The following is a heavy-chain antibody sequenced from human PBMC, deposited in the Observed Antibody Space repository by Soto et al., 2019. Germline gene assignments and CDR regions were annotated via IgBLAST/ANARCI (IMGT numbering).Heavy chain of an antibody. V-gene: IGHV3-48*01. CDR1: GLTFSSYG. CDR2: ISSSSRTT. J-gene: IGHJ4*02. D-gene: IGHD3-22*01. CDR3: ARAHYYGRSPHYY. Sequence: SLRLSCTASGLTFSSYGMNWVRQAPGKGLEWVSSISSSSRTTYYADSVKGRFTISRDNAKNTLYLQMNSLRAEDTAVYYCARAHYYGRSPHYYWGRGTLVTVSS.